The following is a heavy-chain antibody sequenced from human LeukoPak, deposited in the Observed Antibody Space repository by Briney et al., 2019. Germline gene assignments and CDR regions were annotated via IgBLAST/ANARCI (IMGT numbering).Heavy chain of an antibody. CDR2: LYYTGST. J-gene: IGHJ3*02. CDR1: GGSISSAGYS. CDR3: ARDRYTYGEHDAFDI. D-gene: IGHD5-18*01. V-gene: IGHV4-30-4*07. Sequence: SETLSLTCGVSGGSISSAGYSWSWIRQPPGKGLEWIGFLYYTGSTYYNPSLKTRVIISVDTSENQFSLKLNSMTAADTAVYYCARDRYTYGEHDAFDIWGQGTMVTVSS.